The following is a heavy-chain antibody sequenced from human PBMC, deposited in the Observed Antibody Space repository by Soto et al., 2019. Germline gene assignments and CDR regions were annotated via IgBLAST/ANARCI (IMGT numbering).Heavy chain of an antibody. CDR3: ARDQAKFVTDYYHHYGMDG. V-gene: IGHV1-18*01. CDR1: GYRFTNSG. J-gene: IGHJ6*02. Sequence: GDSVNLCCKTSGYRFTNSGITWVRQAPGKGLEWMGWISPYNGNTNYAEKIQGRGTMTTDTSTRTAYMELSSLTSDDTAVYYCARDQAKFVTDYYHHYGMDGWVQGTPVTGSS. D-gene: IGHD1-20*01. CDR2: ISPYNGNT.